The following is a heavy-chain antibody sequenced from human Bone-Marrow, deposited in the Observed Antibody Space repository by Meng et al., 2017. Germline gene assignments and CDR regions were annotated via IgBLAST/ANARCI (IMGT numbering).Heavy chain of an antibody. J-gene: IGHJ4*02. CDR3: AKSSGFLFPHDY. CDR1: GFTFSSYA. V-gene: IGHV3-23*01. D-gene: IGHD3-22*01. CDR2: ISGSGGGT. Sequence: GESLKISCAASGFTFSSYAMSWVRQAPGKGLEWVSGISGSGGGTYYADSVKGRFTISSDNSKNTLYLQMNSLRAEDTAVYYRAKSSGFLFPHDYWGQGTLVTVSS.